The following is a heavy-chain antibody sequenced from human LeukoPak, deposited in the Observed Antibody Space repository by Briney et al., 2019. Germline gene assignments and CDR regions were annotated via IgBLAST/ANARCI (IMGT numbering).Heavy chain of an antibody. Sequence: PSETLSLTCAVYGGSFSGYYWSGIRQPPGKGLEWIGEINHSGSTNYNPSLKSRVTISVDTSKNQFSLKLSSVTAADTAVYYCARAPSGATNDAFDIWGQGTMVTVSS. D-gene: IGHD1-26*01. CDR2: INHSGST. CDR1: GGSFSGYY. J-gene: IGHJ3*02. CDR3: ARAPSGATNDAFDI. V-gene: IGHV4-34*01.